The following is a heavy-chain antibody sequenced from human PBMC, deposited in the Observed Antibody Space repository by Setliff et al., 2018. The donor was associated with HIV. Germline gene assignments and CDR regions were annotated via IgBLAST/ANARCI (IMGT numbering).Heavy chain of an antibody. J-gene: IGHJ6*03. Sequence: PGGSLRLSCGASGFTFSSYGMHWVRQAPDKGLEWVAVIWYDGSNKYYADSVKGRFTISRDNAKNSLYLQMNSLRAEDTAFYYCAKDTTVRGVRSYYVDVWGKGTTVTVSS. D-gene: IGHD3-10*01. CDR1: GFTFSSYG. CDR2: IWYDGSNK. V-gene: IGHV3-33*03. CDR3: AKDTTVRGVRSYYVDV.